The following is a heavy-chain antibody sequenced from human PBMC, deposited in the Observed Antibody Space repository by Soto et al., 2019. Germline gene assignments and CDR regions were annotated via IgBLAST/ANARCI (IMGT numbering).Heavy chain of an antibody. CDR2: INHSGST. V-gene: IGHV4-34*01. J-gene: IGHJ4*02. CDR3: ARGYNWNYVSPYYFDY. Sequence: PSETLSLTCAVYGGSFSGYYWSWIRQPPGKGLEWIGEINHSGSTNYNPSLKSRVTISVDTSKNQFSLKLSSVTAADTAVYYCARGYNWNYVSPYYFDYWGQGTLVTVSS. D-gene: IGHD1-7*01. CDR1: GGSFSGYY.